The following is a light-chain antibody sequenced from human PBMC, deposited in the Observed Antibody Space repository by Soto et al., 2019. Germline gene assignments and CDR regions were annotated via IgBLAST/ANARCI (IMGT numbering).Light chain of an antibody. CDR3: QQYNSYSRT. V-gene: IGKV1-5*01. CDR1: QDISNY. CDR2: DAS. J-gene: IGKJ1*01. Sequence: DIQMTQSPSSLSASVGHRLTIPCQASQDISNYLNWYQQKPGKAPKLLIYDASNLDSGVPSRFSGSGSGTEFTLTISSLQPDDFATYYCQQYNSYSRTFGQGTKVDIK.